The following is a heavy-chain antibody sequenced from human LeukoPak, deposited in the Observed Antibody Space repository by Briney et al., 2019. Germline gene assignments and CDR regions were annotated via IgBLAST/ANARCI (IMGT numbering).Heavy chain of an antibody. CDR2: INLNSGGT. D-gene: IGHD3-3*01. J-gene: IGHJ5*02. Sequence: ASVKVSCKASGYTFTGYYMHWVRQAPGQGLEWMGWINLNSGGTNYAQKFQGRVTMTRDTSISTAYMELSRLRSDDTAVYYCARDGGYDFWSGYSWFDPWGQGTLVTVSS. V-gene: IGHV1-2*02. CDR3: ARDGGYDFWSGYSWFDP. CDR1: GYTFTGYY.